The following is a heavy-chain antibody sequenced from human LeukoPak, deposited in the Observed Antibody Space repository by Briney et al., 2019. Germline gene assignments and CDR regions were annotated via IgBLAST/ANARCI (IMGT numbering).Heavy chain of an antibody. D-gene: IGHD6-19*01. CDR3: ARHGMGYSSGWYGGYADY. CDR2: MYSSGST. V-gene: IGHV4-61*02. Sequence: SETLSLTCTVSGGSISSGSYYWSWIRQPAGKGLEWIGRMYSSGSTNYNPSLKSRVTMSVDTSKNQFSLKLSSVTAADTAVYYCARHGMGYSSGWYGGYADYWGQGTLVTVSS. CDR1: GGSISSGSYY. J-gene: IGHJ4*02.